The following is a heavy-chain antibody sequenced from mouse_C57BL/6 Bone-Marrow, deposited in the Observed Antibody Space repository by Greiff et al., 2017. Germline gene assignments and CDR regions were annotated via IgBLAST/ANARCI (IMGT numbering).Heavy chain of an antibody. CDR3: ASITTVVARRTYYAMDY. V-gene: IGHV2-2*01. CDR2: IWSGGST. J-gene: IGHJ4*01. CDR1: GFSLTSYG. Sequence: VKLVESGPGLVQPSQSLSITCTVSGFSLTSYGVHWVRQSPGKGLEWLGVIWSGGSTDYNAAFISRLSISKDNSKSQVFFKMNSLQADDTAIYYCASITTVVARRTYYAMDYWGQGTSVTVSS. D-gene: IGHD1-1*01.